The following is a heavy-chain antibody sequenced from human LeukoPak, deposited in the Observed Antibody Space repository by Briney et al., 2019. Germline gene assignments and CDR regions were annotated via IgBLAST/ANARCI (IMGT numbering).Heavy chain of an antibody. Sequence: GGSLRLSCAASGFTVSSNYMSWVRQAPGKGLEWVSVIYSGGSTYYADSVKGRFTISRDNSKNTLYLQMNSLRAEDTAVYYCARDRGGLHIVVVTAIFDYWGQGTLVTVSS. D-gene: IGHD2-21*02. V-gene: IGHV3-66*01. CDR3: ARDRGGLHIVVVTAIFDY. CDR1: GFTVSSNY. J-gene: IGHJ4*02. CDR2: IYSGGST.